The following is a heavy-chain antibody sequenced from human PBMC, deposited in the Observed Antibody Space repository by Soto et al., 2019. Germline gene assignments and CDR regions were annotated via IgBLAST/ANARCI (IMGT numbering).Heavy chain of an antibody. CDR3: AKDWLQTLGDYGY. V-gene: IGHV3-30*18. CDR2: ISYDGSNK. D-gene: IGHD4-17*01. J-gene: IGHJ4*02. Sequence: GGSLRLSCAASGFTFSSYGMHWVRQAPGKGLEWVAVISYDGSNKYYADSVKGRFTISRDNSKNTLYLQMNSLRAEDTAVYYCAKDWLQTLGDYGYWGQGTLVTVSS. CDR1: GFTFSSYG.